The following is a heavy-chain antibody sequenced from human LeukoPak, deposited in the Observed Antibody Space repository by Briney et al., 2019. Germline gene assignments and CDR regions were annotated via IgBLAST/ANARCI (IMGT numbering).Heavy chain of an antibody. CDR3: ARSGGGEQWPI. V-gene: IGHV3-21*01. J-gene: IGHJ4*02. CDR1: GFTFSSYS. D-gene: IGHD6-19*01. CDR2: ISSSSSYI. Sequence: GGSLRLSCAASGFTFSSYSMNWVRQAPGKGLEWVSSISSSSSYIYYADSVKGRFTISRDNAKNSLYLQMNSLRAEDTAVYYCARSGGGEQWPIWGQGNLVTVSS.